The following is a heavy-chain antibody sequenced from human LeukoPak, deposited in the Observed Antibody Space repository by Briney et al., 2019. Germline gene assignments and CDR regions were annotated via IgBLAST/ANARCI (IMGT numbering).Heavy chain of an antibody. CDR2: IGGSGSYT. CDR1: GFTFSTYA. D-gene: IGHD6-13*01. J-gene: IGHJ4*02. Sequence: PGGPLRLSCAASGFTFSTYAMIWVHQAPGKGLEWVSVIGGSGSYTYYADSVKGRFTISRDNSKDTLYLQMNSLRAEDTAVYYCARDWYDYWGQGTLVTVSS. CDR3: ARDWYDY. V-gene: IGHV3-23*01.